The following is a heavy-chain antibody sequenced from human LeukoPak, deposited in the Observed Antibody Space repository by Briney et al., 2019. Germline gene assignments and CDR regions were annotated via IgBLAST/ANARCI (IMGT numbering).Heavy chain of an antibody. CDR1: GYTFTDYY. CDR2: INPNSGDT. V-gene: IGHV1-2*02. CDR3: ARSAVCSGGSCYHHFDY. J-gene: IGHJ4*02. Sequence: ASVKVSCKASGYTFTDYYIHWVRKAPGQGLEWMGWINPNSGDTKYAQKFQGRVTTTRDTSISAAYMELNRLRSDDTAVYYCARSAVCSGGSCYHHFDYWGQGTLVTVSS. D-gene: IGHD2-15*01.